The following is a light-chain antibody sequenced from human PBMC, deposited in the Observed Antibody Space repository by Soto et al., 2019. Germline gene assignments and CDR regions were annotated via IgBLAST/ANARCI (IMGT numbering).Light chain of an antibody. J-gene: IGKJ1*01. CDR2: GAS. Sequence: IVLTQSPGTLSLSPGERATLSCRASQSVSSTYLAWYQHKPGQAPRLLIYGASNRATGIPDRFSGSGSGTDFTLTISRLEPEDFAVYYCQQSGSSPPTFGQGTKVDIK. CDR3: QQSGSSPPT. V-gene: IGKV3-20*01. CDR1: QSVSSTY.